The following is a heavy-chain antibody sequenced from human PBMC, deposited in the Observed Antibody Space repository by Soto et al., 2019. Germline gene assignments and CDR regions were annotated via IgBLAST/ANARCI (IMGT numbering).Heavy chain of an antibody. D-gene: IGHD3-10*01. CDR3: ARGQGTRENWFDP. Sequence: KPSETLSLTCAVYGGSFSGYYWSWVRQPPGKGLEWIGEIYHSGGTNYNPSLKSRVTISVDKSKHQFSLKLSSVTAADTAVYYCARGQGTRENWFDPWGQGTLVTVSS. CDR2: IYHSGGT. CDR1: GGSFSGYY. V-gene: IGHV4-34*01. J-gene: IGHJ5*02.